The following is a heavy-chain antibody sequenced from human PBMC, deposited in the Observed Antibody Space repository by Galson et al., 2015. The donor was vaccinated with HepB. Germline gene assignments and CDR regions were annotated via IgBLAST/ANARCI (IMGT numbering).Heavy chain of an antibody. J-gene: IGHJ4*02. Sequence: SLRLSCAASGFTFSSYWMSWVRQAPGKGLEWAANIKQDGSEKYYVDSVKGRFTISRDNSKNTLYLQMNSLRAEDTAVYYCARGGSQVLVTMDRGAIVYWGPGTLVTVSS. CDR1: GFTFSSYW. D-gene: IGHD3-10*01. V-gene: IGHV3-7*01. CDR3: ARGGSQVLVTMDRGAIVY. CDR2: IKQDGSEK.